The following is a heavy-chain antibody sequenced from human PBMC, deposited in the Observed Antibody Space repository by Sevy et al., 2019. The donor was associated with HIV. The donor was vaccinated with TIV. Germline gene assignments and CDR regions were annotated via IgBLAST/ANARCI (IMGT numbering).Heavy chain of an antibody. Sequence: GGSLRLSCAASGFTFAKYSMSWVRQAPGKGLEWVSTFSFGCGRINYADSVKGRFTISRDYSKNTLFLQMNSVRAEDTATYFCASDGCTQPLDYWGQGTLVTVSS. CDR2: FSFGCGRI. CDR3: ASDGCTQPLDY. V-gene: IGHV3-23*01. D-gene: IGHD2-8*01. CDR1: GFTFAKYS. J-gene: IGHJ4*02.